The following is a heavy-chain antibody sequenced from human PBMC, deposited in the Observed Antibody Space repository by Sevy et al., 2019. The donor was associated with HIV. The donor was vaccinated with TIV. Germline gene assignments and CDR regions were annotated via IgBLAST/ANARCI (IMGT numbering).Heavy chain of an antibody. V-gene: IGHV3-74*01. D-gene: IGHD6-6*01. Sequence: GGSLRLSCAASGFTFSSYWMHWVRQAPGKGLVWVSRINSDGSSKSYADSLKGRFTISRDNAKNTLYLQMNSLRAEDTAVYYCARGPNIAARLEYYYYGMDVWGQGTTVTVSS. CDR2: INSDGSSK. CDR1: GFTFSSYW. J-gene: IGHJ6*02. CDR3: ARGPNIAARLEYYYYGMDV.